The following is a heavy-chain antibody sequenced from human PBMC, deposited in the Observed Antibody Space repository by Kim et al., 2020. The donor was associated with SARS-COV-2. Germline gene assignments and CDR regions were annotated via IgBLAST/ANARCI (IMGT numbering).Heavy chain of an antibody. V-gene: IGHV3-48*02. CDR2: ISSSSSTI. CDR3: ARVLVAGKGRYFDY. J-gene: IGHJ4*02. CDR1: GFTFSSYS. Sequence: GGSLRLSCAASGFTFSSYSMNWVRQAPGKGLEWVSYISSSSSTIYYADSVKGRFTISRDNAKNSLYLQMNSLRDEDTAVYYCARVLVAGKGRYFDYWGQGTLVTVSS. D-gene: IGHD6-19*01.